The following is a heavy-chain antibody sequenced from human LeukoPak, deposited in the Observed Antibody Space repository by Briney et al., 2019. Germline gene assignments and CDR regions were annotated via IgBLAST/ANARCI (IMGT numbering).Heavy chain of an antibody. D-gene: IGHD2-2*01. J-gene: IGHJ3*02. Sequence: SETLSLTCAVYGGSFSGYYWSWIRQPPGKGLEWIGEINHSGSTNYNPSLKSRVTMSVDTSKNQVSLKLTSVTAADTAVYYCARELSTSSTAFDMWGQGTKVTVSS. CDR2: INHSGST. CDR3: ARELSTSSTAFDM. V-gene: IGHV4-34*01. CDR1: GGSFSGYY.